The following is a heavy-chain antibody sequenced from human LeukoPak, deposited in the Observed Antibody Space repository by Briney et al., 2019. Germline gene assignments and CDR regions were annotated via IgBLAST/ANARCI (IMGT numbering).Heavy chain of an antibody. J-gene: IGHJ4*02. CDR1: GYTFTSYA. CDR2: ITPGGGT. CDR3: ARDRYGDGFAHFDY. Sequence: ASVYVSCKASGYTFTSYAMHWVRQAPGQGLEWMGWITPGGGTNYPQKFQGRVAITWDTSITTAYMDLSRLTSDDTAVYYCARDRYGDGFAHFDYWGQGALVTVSS. D-gene: IGHD5-24*01. V-gene: IGHV1-2*02.